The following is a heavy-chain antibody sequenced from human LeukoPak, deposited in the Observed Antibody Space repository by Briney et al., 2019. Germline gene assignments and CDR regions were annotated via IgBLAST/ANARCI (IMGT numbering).Heavy chain of an antibody. CDR1: GFTVSSNY. J-gene: IGHJ3*02. V-gene: IGHV3-23*01. CDR3: AKDPGYVAREFAFDI. D-gene: IGHD3-16*01. Sequence: GGSLRLSCAASGFTVSSNYMSWVRQAPGKGLEWVSAISGSGGSTYYADSVKGRFTISRDNSKNTLYPQMNSLRAEDTAVYYCAKDPGYVAREFAFDIWGQGTMVTVSS. CDR2: ISGSGGST.